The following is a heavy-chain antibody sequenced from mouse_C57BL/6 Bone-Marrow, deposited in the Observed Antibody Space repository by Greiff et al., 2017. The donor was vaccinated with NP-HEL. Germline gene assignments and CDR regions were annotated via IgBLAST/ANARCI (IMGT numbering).Heavy chain of an antibody. CDR1: GFTFSSYA. Sequence: EVMLVESGGGLVKPGGSLKLSCAASGFTFSSYAMSWVRQTPEKRLEWVATISDGGSYTYYPDNVKGRFTISRDNAKNNLYLQMSHLKSEDTAMYYCARDLRTVPYAMDYWGQGTSVTVSS. J-gene: IGHJ4*01. CDR3: ARDLRTVPYAMDY. V-gene: IGHV5-4*01. CDR2: ISDGGSYT. D-gene: IGHD1-1*01.